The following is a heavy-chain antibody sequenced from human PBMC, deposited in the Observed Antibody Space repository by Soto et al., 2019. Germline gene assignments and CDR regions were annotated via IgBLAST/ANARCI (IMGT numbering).Heavy chain of an antibody. CDR1: GGSISSYY. V-gene: IGHV4-59*08. D-gene: IGHD3-9*01. Sequence: SETLSLTCTVSGGSISSYYWSWIRQPPGKGLEWIGYIYYSGSTNYNPSLKSRVTISVDTSKNQFSLKLSSVTAADTAVYYCARRAPYDILTAYYFDYWGQRTLVTVSS. CDR3: ARRAPYDILTAYYFDY. CDR2: IYYSGST. J-gene: IGHJ4*02.